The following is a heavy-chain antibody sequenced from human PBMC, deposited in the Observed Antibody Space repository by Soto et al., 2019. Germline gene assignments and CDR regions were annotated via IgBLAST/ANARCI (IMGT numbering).Heavy chain of an antibody. CDR3: ASETANHYYDSSGYYQNGPMDY. CDR2: IIPIFGTA. D-gene: IGHD3-22*01. J-gene: IGHJ4*02. CDR1: GGTFSSYA. Sequence: SVKVSCKASGGTFSSYAISWVRQAPGQGLEWMGGIIPIFGTANYAQKFQGRVTITADESTSTAYMELSSLRSEDTAVYYCASETANHYYDSSGYYQNGPMDYRGQGTLVTVSS. V-gene: IGHV1-69*13.